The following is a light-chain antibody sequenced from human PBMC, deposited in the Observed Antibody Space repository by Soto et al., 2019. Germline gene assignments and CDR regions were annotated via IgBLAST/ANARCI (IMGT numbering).Light chain of an antibody. Sequence: QSVLTQPASVSGSPGQSITISCTGTSSDIGTYNSVSWYQQHAGKVPKLMIYDVTNRPSGVSDRLSGSKSGNTASLTISGLQAEDEADYYCTSYTTSSPLVFGGGTKVTVL. CDR1: SSDIGTYNS. J-gene: IGLJ2*01. CDR3: TSYTTSSPLV. V-gene: IGLV2-14*01. CDR2: DVT.